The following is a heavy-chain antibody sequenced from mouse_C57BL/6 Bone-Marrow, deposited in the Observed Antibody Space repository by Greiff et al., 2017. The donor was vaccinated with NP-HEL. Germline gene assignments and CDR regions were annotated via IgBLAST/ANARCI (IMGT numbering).Heavy chain of an antibody. CDR1: GFTFSSYG. CDR2: ISSGGSYT. CDR3: ARRYYGSNFDY. Sequence: EVQLQESGGDLVKPGGSLKLSCAASGFTFSSYGMSWVRQTPDKRLEWVATISSGGSYTYYPDSVKGRFTISRDNAKNTLYLQMSSLKSEDTAMYYCARRYYGSNFDYWGQGTTLTVSS. J-gene: IGHJ2*01. V-gene: IGHV5-6*01. D-gene: IGHD1-1*01.